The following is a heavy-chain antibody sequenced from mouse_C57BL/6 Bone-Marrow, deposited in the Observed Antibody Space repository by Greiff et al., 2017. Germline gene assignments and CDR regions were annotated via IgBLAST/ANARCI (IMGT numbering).Heavy chain of an antibody. V-gene: IGHV1-81*01. D-gene: IGHD1-2*01. CDR1: GYTFTSYG. Sequence: QVQLQQSGAELARPGASVKLSCKASGYTFTSYGISWVKQRTGQGLEWIGEIYPRSGNTYYNEKFKGKATLTADKSSSTAYMELRSLTSEDSAVYFGAGSGYYGPLAWFAYWGQGTLVTVSA. CDR3: AGSGYYGPLAWFAY. J-gene: IGHJ3*01. CDR2: IYPRSGNT.